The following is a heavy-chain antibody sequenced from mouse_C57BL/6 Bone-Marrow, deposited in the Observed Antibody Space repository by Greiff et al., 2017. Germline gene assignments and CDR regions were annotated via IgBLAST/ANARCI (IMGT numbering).Heavy chain of an antibody. CDR3: ARRRSAGGYAMDY. D-gene: IGHD6-1*01. Sequence: EVQLVESGGGLVKPGGSLKLSCAASGFTFSSYTMSWVRQTPEKRLEWVATISGGGGNTYYPDSVKGRFTISRDNAKNTLYLQMSSLRSEDTAWDYCARRRSAGGYAMDYWGQGTSVTVSS. J-gene: IGHJ4*01. V-gene: IGHV5-9*01. CDR1: GFTFSSYT. CDR2: ISGGGGNT.